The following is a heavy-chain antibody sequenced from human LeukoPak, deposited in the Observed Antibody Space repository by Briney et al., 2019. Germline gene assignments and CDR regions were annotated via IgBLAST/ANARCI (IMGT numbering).Heavy chain of an antibody. V-gene: IGHV3-30*02. CDR2: IQYDGHDY. J-gene: IGHJ5*02. D-gene: IGHD1-26*01. Sequence: GGSLRLSCAASGFSLSRYDMHWVRQAPGKGLEWVAFIQYDGHDYYYADSVRGRFTISRDNSKNTLYLQMNSLRAEDTAIYYCAKKYSTGLDPWGQGTLVTVSS. CDR3: AKKYSTGLDP. CDR1: GFSLSRYD.